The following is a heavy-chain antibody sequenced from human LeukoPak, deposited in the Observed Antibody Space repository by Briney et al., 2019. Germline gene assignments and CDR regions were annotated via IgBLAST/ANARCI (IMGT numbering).Heavy chain of an antibody. V-gene: IGHV3-48*02. CDR2: ISSSSSII. CDR1: GFTFNTYS. J-gene: IGHJ3*02. D-gene: IGHD3-10*01. CDR3: ARDRYGSGTSPDSFDI. Sequence: PGRSLRLSCVASGFTFNTYSMNWVRQAPGKGLEWLSYISSSSSIIYDADSVKGRFTISRDNVKNSLYLQMNTLRDEDTAVYFCARDRYGSGTSPDSFDIWGQGTMVTVSS.